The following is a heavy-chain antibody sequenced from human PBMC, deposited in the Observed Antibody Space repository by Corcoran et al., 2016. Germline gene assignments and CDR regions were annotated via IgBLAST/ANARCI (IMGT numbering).Heavy chain of an antibody. CDR1: GGSISSYY. J-gene: IGHJ6*02. V-gene: IGHV4-59*01. CDR2: IYYSGSN. CDR3: AREEYSSGWYGMDV. Sequence: QVQLQESGPGLVKPSETLSLTCPVSGGSISSYYWSWIRQPPGKGLEWIGYIYYSGSNNYNPSLKSRVTISVDTSKNQFALKLSSVTAADTAVYYCAREEYSSGWYGMDVWGQGTTVTVSS. D-gene: IGHD6-19*01.